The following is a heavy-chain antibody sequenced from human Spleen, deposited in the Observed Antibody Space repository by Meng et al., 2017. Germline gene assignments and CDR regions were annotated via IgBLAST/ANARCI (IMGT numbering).Heavy chain of an antibody. CDR2: IHFSGST. V-gene: IGHV4-30-4*01. CDR3: ARHPSSYVDY. CDR1: GGSMSSGNYY. Sequence: QVQLQESGPGLVEPSQTLSLTCTVSGGSMSSGNYYWSWIRQPPGKGLEWIGYIHFSGSTYYNPSLNSRVTISVDTSKNQFSLKLSSVTAADTAVYYCARHPSSYVDYWGQGTLVTVSS. J-gene: IGHJ4*02. D-gene: IGHD5-18*01.